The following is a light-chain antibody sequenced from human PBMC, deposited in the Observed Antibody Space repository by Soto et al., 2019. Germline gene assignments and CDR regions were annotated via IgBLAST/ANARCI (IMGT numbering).Light chain of an antibody. CDR2: SAS. CDR3: QQTYSTDIT. Sequence: DIHMTQSPASLSASVGDRVTITCRSRQSIGTYLNGHQQISGRAPKVLIYSASNLQGGVPSRVSGSGSGTDFTLYSNSMQPDDFATYYCQQTYSTDITFGGGTKVE. V-gene: IGKV1-39*01. J-gene: IGKJ4*01. CDR1: QSIGTY.